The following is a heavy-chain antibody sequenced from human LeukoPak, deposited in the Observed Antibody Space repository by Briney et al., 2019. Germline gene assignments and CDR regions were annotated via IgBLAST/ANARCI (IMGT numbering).Heavy chain of an antibody. J-gene: IGHJ4*02. CDR3: TRLRIVGAIYYFDY. Sequence: GGSLRLSCAASGFTFSGSAMHWVRRASGKGLEWVGRIRSKANSYATAYAASVKGRFTISRDDSKNTAYLQMNSLKTEDTAVYYCTRLRIVGAIYYFDYWGQGTLVTVSS. D-gene: IGHD1-26*01. CDR1: GFTFSGSA. CDR2: IRSKANSYAT. V-gene: IGHV3-73*01.